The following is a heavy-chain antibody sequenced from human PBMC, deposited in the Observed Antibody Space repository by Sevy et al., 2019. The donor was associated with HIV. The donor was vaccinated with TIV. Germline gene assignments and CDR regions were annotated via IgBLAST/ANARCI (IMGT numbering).Heavy chain of an antibody. CDR2: IYHSGST. CDR1: GYSISSGYY. V-gene: IGHV4-38-2*02. CDR3: ARGDYDHGDYVVSYFDY. Sequence: SETLSLTCTVSGYSISSGYYWGWIRQPPGKGLEWIGSIYHSGSTYYNPSLKSRVTISVDTSKNQFSLKLSSVTAADTAVYYCARGDYDHGDYVVSYFDYWGQGTLVTVSS. D-gene: IGHD4-17*01. J-gene: IGHJ4*02.